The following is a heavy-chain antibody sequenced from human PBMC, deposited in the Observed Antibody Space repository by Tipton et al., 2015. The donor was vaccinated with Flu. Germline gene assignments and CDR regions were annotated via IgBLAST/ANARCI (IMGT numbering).Heavy chain of an antibody. D-gene: IGHD3-10*01. V-gene: IGHV4-61*02. CDR3: ARGGQFLSDRHFGP. CDR1: GGSISRGSYY. Sequence: TLSLTCTVSGGSISRGSYYYNWIRQPAGEGLEWIGRIYTNANTNYKASLKSRVTISIDTSKNQFSLKMNFVTAADTALYYCARGGQFLSDRHFGPWGQGTLVTVSS. J-gene: IGHJ5*02. CDR2: IYTNANT.